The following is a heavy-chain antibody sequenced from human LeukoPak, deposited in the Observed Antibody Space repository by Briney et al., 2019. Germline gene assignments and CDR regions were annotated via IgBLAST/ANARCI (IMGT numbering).Heavy chain of an antibody. CDR3: ARERGVTYYYGSGSYPDY. D-gene: IGHD3-10*01. Sequence: SQTLSLTCTVSGGSISSDGYYRSWIRQPAGKGLEWIGRIYTSGSTNYNPSLKSRVTISIDTAKNQFSLKLSSVTAADTAMYYCARERGVTYYYGSGSYPDYWGQGTLVAVSS. V-gene: IGHV4-61*02. CDR2: IYTSGST. J-gene: IGHJ4*02. CDR1: GGSISSDGYY.